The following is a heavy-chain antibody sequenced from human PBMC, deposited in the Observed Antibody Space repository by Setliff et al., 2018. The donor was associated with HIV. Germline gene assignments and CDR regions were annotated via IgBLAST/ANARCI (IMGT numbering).Heavy chain of an antibody. J-gene: IGHJ4*02. CDR3: ARDGYSSSWYVISGSFDY. CDR1: GGSFSDNY. Sequence: SETLSLTCAVYGGSFSDNYWSWIRQSPGKGLEWIGEIDHRGRPKYNPSLNSRVTMSVDKSKNQFSLKLSSVTAADTAVYYCARDGYSSSWYVISGSFDYWGQGILVTVSS. V-gene: IGHV4-34*01. D-gene: IGHD6-13*01. CDR2: IDHRGRP.